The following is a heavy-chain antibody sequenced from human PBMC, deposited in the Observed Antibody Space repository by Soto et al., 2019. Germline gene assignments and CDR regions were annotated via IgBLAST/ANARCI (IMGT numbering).Heavy chain of an antibody. D-gene: IGHD3-9*01. V-gene: IGHV1-2*04. CDR2: INPNSGGT. CDR1: GYTFTGYY. CDR3: ARDLDDILTGYYYGMDV. Sequence: QVQLVQSGAEVKKPGASVKVCCKASGYTFTGYYMHWVRQAPGQGLEWMGWINPNSGGTNYAQKFQGWVTMTRDTSISTAYMELSRLRSDDTAVYYCARDLDDILTGYYYGMDVWGQGTTVTVSS. J-gene: IGHJ6*02.